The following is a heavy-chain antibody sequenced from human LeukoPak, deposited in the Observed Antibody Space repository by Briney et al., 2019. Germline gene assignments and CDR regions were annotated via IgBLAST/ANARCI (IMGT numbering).Heavy chain of an antibody. V-gene: IGHV4-39*07. D-gene: IGHD5-18*01. CDR3: ARDRPRLRGYSYGYYYYMDV. Sequence: SETLSLTCTVSGGSISISSYYCGWIRQPPGKGLEWIGSIYYRGSPYYNPSLKSRVTISVDTSKNQFSLKLSSVTAADTAVYYCARDRPRLRGYSYGYYYYMDVWGKGTTVTVSS. CDR2: IYYRGSP. CDR1: GGSISISSYY. J-gene: IGHJ6*03.